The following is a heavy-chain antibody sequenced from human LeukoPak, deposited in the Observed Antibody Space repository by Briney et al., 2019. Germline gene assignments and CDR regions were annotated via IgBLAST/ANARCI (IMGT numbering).Heavy chain of an antibody. CDR2: IYHSGST. J-gene: IGHJ4*02. CDR3: ARDSAAGTPFDY. V-gene: IGHV4-4*02. CDR1: GGSISSSNW. Sequence: SETLSLTCAVSGGSISSSNWWSWVRQPPGKGLEWIGEIYHSGSTNYNPSLKSRVTISVDTSKNQFSLKLSSVTAADTAVYYCARDSAAGTPFDYWGQGTLVTVSS. D-gene: IGHD6-13*01.